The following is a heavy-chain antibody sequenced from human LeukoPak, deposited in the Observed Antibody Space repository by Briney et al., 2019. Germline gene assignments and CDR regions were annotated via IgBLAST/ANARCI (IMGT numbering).Heavy chain of an antibody. CDR1: GYSISSGYY. Sequence: SETLSLTCAVSGYSISSGYYWGWIRQPPGKGLEGIGSIYHSGSTYYNPSLKSRVTISVDTLKKQFSLKVTSVTAEDTAMYFCARESSAVAHTMMRDWLDPWGQGTLVTVSS. V-gene: IGHV4-38-2*02. J-gene: IGHJ5*02. CDR3: ARESSAVAHTMMRDWLDP. CDR2: IYHSGST. D-gene: IGHD3-22*01.